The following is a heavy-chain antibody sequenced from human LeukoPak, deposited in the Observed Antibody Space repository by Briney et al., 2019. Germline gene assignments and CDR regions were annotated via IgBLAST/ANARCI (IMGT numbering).Heavy chain of an antibody. CDR3: AKESRRAVVTAIPGEYYFDY. J-gene: IGHJ4*02. CDR2: ISYDGSNK. CDR1: GFTFSSYG. D-gene: IGHD2-21*02. V-gene: IGHV3-30*18. Sequence: GGSLRLSCAASGFTFSSYGMHWVRQAPGKGLEWVAVISYDGSNKYYADSVKGRFTISRDNSKNTLYLQMNSLRAEDTAVYYCAKESRRAVVTAIPGEYYFDYWGQGTLVTVSS.